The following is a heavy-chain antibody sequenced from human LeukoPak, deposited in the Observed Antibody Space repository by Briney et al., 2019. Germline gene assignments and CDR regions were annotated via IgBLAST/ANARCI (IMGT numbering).Heavy chain of an antibody. CDR3: ARTYYYGSGCTDYYYYYYMDV. CDR2: INPNSGGT. D-gene: IGHD3-10*01. J-gene: IGHJ6*03. V-gene: IGHV1-2*06. Sequence: ASVKVSCKASGYTFTGYYMHWVRQAPGQGLEWMGRINPNSGGTNYAQKFQGRVTMTRDTSISTAYMELSRLRSDDTAVYYCARTYYYGSGCTDYYYYYYMDVWGKGTTVTVSS. CDR1: GYTFTGYY.